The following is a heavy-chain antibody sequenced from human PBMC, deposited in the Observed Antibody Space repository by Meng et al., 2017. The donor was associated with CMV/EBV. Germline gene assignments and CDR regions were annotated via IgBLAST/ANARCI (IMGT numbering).Heavy chain of an antibody. V-gene: IGHV1-69*10. CDR1: GGPFNNYA. J-gene: IGHJ5*02. D-gene: IGHD3-3*01. CDR2: IIPILGIA. Sequence: SVPVSCQASGGPFNNYAISWVRQAAGQGLEWMGGIIPILGIANYAQKFQGRVPITADKSTSTAYMELSSLRSEDTAVYYCAREGSGDYYDFWSCQGFDPWGQGTLVTVSS. CDR3: AREGSGDYYDFWSCQGFDP.